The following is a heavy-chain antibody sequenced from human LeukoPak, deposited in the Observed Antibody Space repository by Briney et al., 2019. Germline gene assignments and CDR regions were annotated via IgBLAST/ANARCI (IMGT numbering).Heavy chain of an antibody. J-gene: IGHJ4*02. D-gene: IGHD6-19*01. Sequence: GGSLRLSCAASGFTFSSYGMHWVRQAPGKGLEWVAVISYDGSNKYYADSAKGRFTISRDNSKSTLYLQMNSLRAEDTAVYYCANLGIAVAGTGFDSYWGQGTLVTVSS. CDR2: ISYDGSNK. V-gene: IGHV3-30*18. CDR3: ANLGIAVAGTGFDSY. CDR1: GFTFSSYG.